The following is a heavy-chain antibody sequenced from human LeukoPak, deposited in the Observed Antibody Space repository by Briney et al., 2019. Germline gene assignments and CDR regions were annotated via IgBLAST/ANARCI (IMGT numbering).Heavy chain of an antibody. CDR2: IIPIRGKA. CDR3: PRAGGDEFDY. V-gene: IGHV1-69*04. J-gene: IGHJ4*02. CDR1: GGTFSNYA. Sequence: SVKDSCKASGGTFSNYAISWVRQAPGQGLECMGRIIPIRGKANYAQKFQGRVTITPDKSPSKAYMSLSSQRARDTAGYYLPRAGGDEFDYWGQGTLVTVYS. D-gene: IGHD2-21*02.